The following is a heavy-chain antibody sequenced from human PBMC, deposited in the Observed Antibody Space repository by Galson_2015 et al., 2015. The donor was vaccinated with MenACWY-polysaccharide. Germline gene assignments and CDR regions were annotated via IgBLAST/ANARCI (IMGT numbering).Heavy chain of an antibody. CDR1: GFTFSTYW. CDR2: IKQDGSDR. Sequence: SLRLSCAASGFTFSTYWMTWVRQAPGKGLEWVSTIKQDGSDRYYVDSVKGRFTISRDNAKNSLYLQINSLRAEDTAVYYCAREQYRMDVWGQGTTVTVSS. V-gene: IGHV3-7*01. CDR3: AREQYRMDV. J-gene: IGHJ6*02.